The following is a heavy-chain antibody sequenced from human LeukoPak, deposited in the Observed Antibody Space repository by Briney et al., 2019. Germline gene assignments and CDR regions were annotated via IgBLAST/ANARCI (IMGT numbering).Heavy chain of an antibody. V-gene: IGHV3-21*01. D-gene: IGHD2-15*01. J-gene: IGHJ4*02. CDR1: GFTFSSSS. Sequence: PRWSLRLSCAASGFTFSSSSMNCVRQAPGKGLEWVSSLSSSSSYIYYADSVKGRFTISRDNAKNSLYLQMNSLRAEDTAVYYWARDRPYCSGGSCSDYWGQGTLVTVSS. CDR3: ARDRPYCSGGSCSDY. CDR2: LSSSSSYI.